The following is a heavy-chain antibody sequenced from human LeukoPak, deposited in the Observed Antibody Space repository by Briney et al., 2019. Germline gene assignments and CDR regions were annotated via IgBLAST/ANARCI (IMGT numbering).Heavy chain of an antibody. V-gene: IGHV3-33*06. CDR2: IWYDGSNK. J-gene: IGHJ4*02. D-gene: IGHD3-10*01. CDR3: AKDDALLWFGESYFDY. CDR1: GFTFSSYG. Sequence: GRSLRLSCAASGFTFSSYGMHWVRQAPGKGLEWVAVIWYDGSNKYYADSVKGRFTISRDNSKNTLYLQMNSLRAEDTAVYYCAKDDALLWFGESYFDYWGQGTLVTVSS.